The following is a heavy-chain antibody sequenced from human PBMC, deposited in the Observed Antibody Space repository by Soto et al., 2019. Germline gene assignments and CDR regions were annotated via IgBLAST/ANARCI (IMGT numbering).Heavy chain of an antibody. D-gene: IGHD3-3*01. CDR3: ARTYDFWSGPDAFDI. CDR1: GYGFTSYW. Sequence: PGESLKISCKGSGYGFTSYWIGWVRQMPGKGLEWMGIIYPGDSDTRYSPSFQGQVTISADKSISTAYLQWSSLKASDTAMYYCARTYDFWSGPDAFDIWGQGTMVTVSS. V-gene: IGHV5-51*01. J-gene: IGHJ3*02. CDR2: IYPGDSDT.